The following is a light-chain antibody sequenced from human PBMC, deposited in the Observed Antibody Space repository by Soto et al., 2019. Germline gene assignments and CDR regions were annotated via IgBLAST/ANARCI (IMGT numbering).Light chain of an antibody. J-gene: IGLJ3*02. CDR2: GNS. V-gene: IGLV1-40*01. Sequence: QAVVTQPPSVSGAPGQRVTISCTGSSSNIGAGYDVHWYQQLPGTAPKLLIYGNSNRPSGVPDRFSGSKSGTSASLAITGLQAEYEADYYCQSYDSRLSGWVFGGGTKVTVL. CDR1: SSNIGAGYD. CDR3: QSYDSRLSGWV.